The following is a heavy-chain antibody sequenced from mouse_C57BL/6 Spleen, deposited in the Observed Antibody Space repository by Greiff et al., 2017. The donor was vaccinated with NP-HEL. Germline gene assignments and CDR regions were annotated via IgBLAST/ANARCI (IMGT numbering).Heavy chain of an antibody. Sequence: VQLQQSGAELVKAGASVKMSCKASGYTFTSYWMHWVKQRLGQGLEWFAETNPTNGRTYYHEKFKSKATLTVDKSSSTAYMLLSGPTFVASAVYYCARIKEIVATYFDYWSQGTTLTVSS. V-gene: IGHV1S81*02. J-gene: IGHJ2*01. CDR1: GYTFTSYW. CDR2: TNPTNGRT. CDR3: ARIKEIVATYFDY. D-gene: IGHD1-1*01.